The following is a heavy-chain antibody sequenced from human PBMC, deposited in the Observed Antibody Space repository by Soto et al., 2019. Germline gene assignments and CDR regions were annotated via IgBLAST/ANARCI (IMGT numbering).Heavy chain of an antibody. CDR2: INAGNGNT. J-gene: IGHJ6*03. CDR1: GYTFTSYA. CDR3: AREGHCSSTSCYYYYMDV. D-gene: IGHD2-2*01. Sequence: GASVKVSCKASGYTFTSYAMHWVRQAPGQRLEWMGWINAGNGNTKYSQKFQGRVTITRDTSASTAYMELSSLRSEDTAVYYCAREGHCSSTSCYYYYMDVWGKGTTVTVSS. V-gene: IGHV1-3*01.